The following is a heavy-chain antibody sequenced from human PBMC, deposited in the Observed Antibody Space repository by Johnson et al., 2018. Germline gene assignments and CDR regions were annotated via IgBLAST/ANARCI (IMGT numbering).Heavy chain of an antibody. Sequence: QVQLVESGGGVVQPGRSLRLSCAASGFTFSSYGMHWVRQAPGKGLEWVAVISYDGSNKYYTDSVKGRFTISRDNSKNTLYLQMNSLRAEDTAVYYCARDPNDYLANYYYYMDVWGKGTTVTVSS. J-gene: IGHJ6*03. V-gene: IGHV3-30*03. CDR2: ISYDGSNK. D-gene: IGHD4/OR15-4a*01. CDR1: GFTFSSYG. CDR3: ARDPNDYLANYYYYMDV.